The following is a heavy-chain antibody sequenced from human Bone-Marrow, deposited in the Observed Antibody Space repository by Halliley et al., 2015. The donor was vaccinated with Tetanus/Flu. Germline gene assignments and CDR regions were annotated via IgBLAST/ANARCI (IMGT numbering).Heavy chain of an antibody. CDR2: INPSGGST. V-gene: IGHV1-46*01. D-gene: IGHD4-17*01. Sequence: QVQLVQSGAEVEKPGASVKVSCKASGYTFTSYYMHWVRQAPGQGLEWMGMINPSGGSTNYAQKFQGRVTMTRDTSTSTVSMELSSLRSEDTAVYYCARDFNYGDYARFPDYWGQGTLVTVSS. CDR1: GYTFTSYY. J-gene: IGHJ4*02. CDR3: ARDFNYGDYARFPDY.